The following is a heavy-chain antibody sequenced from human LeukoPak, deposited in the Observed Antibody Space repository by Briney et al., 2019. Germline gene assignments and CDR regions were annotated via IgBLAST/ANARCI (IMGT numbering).Heavy chain of an antibody. CDR1: GFTFSSYW. V-gene: IGHV3-7*03. J-gene: IGHJ4*02. Sequence: GGSVRLSCVASGFTFSSYWMSWVRQAPGKGLEWVANIKLDGSDKDYVDSVKGRFSISRDNSKNLLYLQMNVLRAEDTAVYYCGRGGNWNDFWGQGTLVTVSS. D-gene: IGHD1-1*01. CDR2: IKLDGSDK. CDR3: GRGGNWNDF.